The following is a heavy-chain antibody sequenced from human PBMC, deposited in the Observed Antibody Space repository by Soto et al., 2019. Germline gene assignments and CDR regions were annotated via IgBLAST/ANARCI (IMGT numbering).Heavy chain of an antibody. CDR1: GGTFSSYA. D-gene: IGHD5-18*01. J-gene: IGHJ4*02. CDR2: IIPIFGTA. V-gene: IGHV1-69*13. Sequence: GASVKVSCKASGGTFSSYAISWVRQAPGQGLEWMGGIIPIFGTANYAQKFQGRVTITADESTSTAYMELSSLRSEDTAVYYCARHPYVDTAMVGYFDYWGQGTLVTVSS. CDR3: ARHPYVDTAMVGYFDY.